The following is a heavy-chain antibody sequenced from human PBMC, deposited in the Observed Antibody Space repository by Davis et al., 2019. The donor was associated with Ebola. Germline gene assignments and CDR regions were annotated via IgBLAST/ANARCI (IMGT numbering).Heavy chain of an antibody. CDR3: AVRYDFWSGYSNWFDP. CDR2: ISAYNGNT. J-gene: IGHJ5*02. CDR1: GYTFSTYG. V-gene: IGHV1-18*01. Sequence: AASVKVSCKASGYTFSTYGISWVRQAPGQGLEWMGWISAYNGNTNYAQKLQGRVTITADKSTSTAYMELSSLRSEDTAVYYCAVRYDFWSGYSNWFDPWGQGTLVTVSS. D-gene: IGHD3-3*01.